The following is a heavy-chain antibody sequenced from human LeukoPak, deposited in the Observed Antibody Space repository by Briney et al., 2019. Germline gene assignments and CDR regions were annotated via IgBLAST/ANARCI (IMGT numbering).Heavy chain of an antibody. CDR1: GFTFSSYA. J-gene: IGHJ4*02. CDR2: ITGGGDNT. Sequence: GGSLRLSCAASGFTFSSYAMTWVRQAPGKGLEWVSTITGGGDNTYYADSVKGRFTISRDNSKNTAYLQMNSLRAEDTAVYYCAQGSWGDDWGQGTLVTVSS. D-gene: IGHD7-27*01. V-gene: IGHV3-23*01. CDR3: AQGSWGDD.